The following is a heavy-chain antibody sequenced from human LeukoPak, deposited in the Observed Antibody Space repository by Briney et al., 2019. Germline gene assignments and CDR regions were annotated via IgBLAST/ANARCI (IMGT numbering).Heavy chain of an antibody. V-gene: IGHV3-48*03. J-gene: IGHJ6*04. CDR3: ARGHNGYSYYYYGMDV. CDR1: GFTFSSYA. CDR2: ISSSGSTI. D-gene: IGHD5-18*01. Sequence: GGPLRLSCAASGFTFSSYAMSWLRQAPGKGLEWVSYISSSGSTIYYADSVKGRFTISRDNAKNSLYLQMNSLRAEDTAVYYCARGHNGYSYYYYGMDVWGKGTTVTVSS.